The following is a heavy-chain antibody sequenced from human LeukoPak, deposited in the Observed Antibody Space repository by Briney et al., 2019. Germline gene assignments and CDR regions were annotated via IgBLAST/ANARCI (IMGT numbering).Heavy chain of an antibody. V-gene: IGHV1-24*01. CDR1: GYTLTELS. CDR3: ARAGRDYGTSRYYYYYMDV. D-gene: IGHD4/OR15-4a*01. J-gene: IGHJ6*03. Sequence: ASVKVSCKVSGYTLTELSMHWVRQAPGKGLEWMGGFDPEDGETIYAQKFQGRVTMTEDTSTDTAYMELSSLRSDDTALYYCARAGRDYGTSRYYYYYMDVWGKGTTVTVSS. CDR2: FDPEDGET.